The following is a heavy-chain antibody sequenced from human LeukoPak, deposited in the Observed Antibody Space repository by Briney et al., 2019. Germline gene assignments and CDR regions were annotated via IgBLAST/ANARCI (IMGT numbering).Heavy chain of an antibody. V-gene: IGHV3-23*01. CDR2: IAGTGGST. D-gene: IGHD1-26*01. CDR3: AKPFRIVGIGNPDDAFDI. Sequence: GGSLRLSCAASGFTFNKYAMNWVRQAPGKGLEWISSIAGTGGSTYYADSVKGRFTISRDNSESTLYLQMNRLRAEDSAIYYCAKPFRIVGIGNPDDAFDIWGKGTVVTVSS. CDR1: GFTFNKYA. J-gene: IGHJ3*02.